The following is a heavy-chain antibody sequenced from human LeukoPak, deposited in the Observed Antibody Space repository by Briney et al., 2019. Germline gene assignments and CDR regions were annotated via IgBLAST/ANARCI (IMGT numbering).Heavy chain of an antibody. CDR2: INPSGGST. CDR3: ARDTDYYYGSGSYYKPLGY. Sequence: ASVKVSCKASGYTFTSYYMHWVRHAPGQGLEWMGIINPSGGSTSYAQKFQGRVTMTRDTSTSTVYMELSSLRSEDTAVYYCARDTDYYYGSGSYYKPLGYWGQGTLATVSS. V-gene: IGHV1-46*01. J-gene: IGHJ4*02. CDR1: GYTFTSYY. D-gene: IGHD3-10*01.